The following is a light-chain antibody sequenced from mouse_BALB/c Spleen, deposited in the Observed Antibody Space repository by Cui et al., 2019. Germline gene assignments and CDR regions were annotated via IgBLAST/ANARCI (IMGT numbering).Light chain of an antibody. CDR2: STS. CDR1: SSVSSSY. CDR3: QHHNDYLYT. Sequence: ENVLTQSPAIMSASPGEKVTMTCRASSSVSSSYLYWYQQKSGASPKLWIYSTSNWASGVPARFSGSGSGTSYSLTISSVEAEDAATYYCQHHNDYLYTFGGGTKVEIK. V-gene: IGKV4-57-1*01. J-gene: IGKJ2*01.